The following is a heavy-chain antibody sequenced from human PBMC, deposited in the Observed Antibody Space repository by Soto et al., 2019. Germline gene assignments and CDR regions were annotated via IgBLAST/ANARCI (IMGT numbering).Heavy chain of an antibody. CDR2: IHSSGSI. CDR1: GGSISSDDYY. Sequence: SETLSLTCTVSGGSISSDDYYWSWIRQAPGRGLEWIGYIHSSGSIYYNPSLKSRATTSIDTAGNRFALKVSSGTVADTAVYYCARDLDGLHDDTSGPFPRPGWGQGTLVTVSS. J-gene: IGHJ1*01. CDR3: ARDLDGLHDDTSGPFPRPG. V-gene: IGHV4-30-4*01. D-gene: IGHD3-22*01.